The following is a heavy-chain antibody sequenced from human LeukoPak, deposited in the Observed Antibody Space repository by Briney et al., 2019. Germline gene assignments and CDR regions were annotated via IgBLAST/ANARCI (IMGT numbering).Heavy chain of an antibody. D-gene: IGHD2-15*01. V-gene: IGHV1-2*06. CDR2: INPNSGGT. Sequence: ASXKVSCKAAGYSFTGYYMFWVRQAPGRGLEWMGRINPNSGGTNYAQKFQGRVTMTRDTSISTAYMELSRLRSDDTAVYYCARGYCSGGSCYSVENCFVPWGQGTLVTVSS. J-gene: IGHJ5*02. CDR1: GYSFTGYY. CDR3: ARGYCSGGSCYSVENCFVP.